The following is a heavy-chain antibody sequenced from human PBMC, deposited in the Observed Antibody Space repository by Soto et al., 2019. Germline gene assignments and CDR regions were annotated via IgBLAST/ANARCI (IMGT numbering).Heavy chain of an antibody. CDR2: IYNSVNT. Sequence: QVQLQESGPGLVEPSQTLSLTCTVSGDSISNGYYTWSWIRQPPGKDLEWIGHIYNSVNTYSNPSLKSRVTISADTSKTQFSLKLSSVTAADTAVYYCARGPSGDKVDYGGQGTLVTVSS. D-gene: IGHD3-10*01. V-gene: IGHV4-30-4*01. CDR1: GDSISNGYYT. J-gene: IGHJ4*02. CDR3: ARGPSGDKVDY.